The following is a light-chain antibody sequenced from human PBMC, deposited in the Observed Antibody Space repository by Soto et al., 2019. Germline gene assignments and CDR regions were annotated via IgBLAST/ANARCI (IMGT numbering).Light chain of an antibody. J-gene: IGKJ4*01. CDR3: QQRSNWSPLT. CDR1: QSVSSY. CDR2: VAS. Sequence: EIVLTQSPATLSLSPGERATLSCRASQSVSSYLAWYQHKPGQAPRLLIYVASNMATGIPARFSGSGSGTDFSLTIRSLEPEDFAVYYCQQRSNWSPLTFGGGTKVAIK. V-gene: IGKV3-11*01.